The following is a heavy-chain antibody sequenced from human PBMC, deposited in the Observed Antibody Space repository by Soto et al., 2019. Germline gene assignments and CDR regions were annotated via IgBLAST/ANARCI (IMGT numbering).Heavy chain of an antibody. CDR3: VKGRSGYDFDY. V-gene: IGHV3-23*01. CDR1: GFTFSSYA. CDR2: ISGSGSGT. J-gene: IGHJ4*02. Sequence: EVQLLESGGGLVQPGGSLRLSCAASGFTFSSYAMSWVRQAPGKGLEWVSAISGSGSGTYYADSVKGRFTISRDNSKHTLYVQMSSLRAEGAAVYYCVKGRSGYDFDYWGQGTLVTVSS. D-gene: IGHD5-12*01.